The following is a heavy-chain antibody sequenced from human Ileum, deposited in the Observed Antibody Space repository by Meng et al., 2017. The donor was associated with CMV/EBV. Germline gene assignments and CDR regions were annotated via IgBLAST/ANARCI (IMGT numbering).Heavy chain of an antibody. D-gene: IGHD2-21*01. CDR3: VRSSLYGDPYFFDS. CDR2: ITIYNGNT. V-gene: IGHV1-45*02. CDR1: GYTFTYPS. J-gene: IGHJ5*01. Sequence: QVILAPSVAEVKYPGSSGKISCKASGYTFTYPSLHWVRQAPGQALEWMGWITIYNGNTHYAQRFQDRLTITRHNSLHTAYMELNSLTSRDTGVYFCVRSSLYGDPYFFDSWGQGTLVTVSS.